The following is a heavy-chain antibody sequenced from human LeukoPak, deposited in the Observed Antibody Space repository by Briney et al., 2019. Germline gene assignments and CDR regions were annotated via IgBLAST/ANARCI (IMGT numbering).Heavy chain of an antibody. CDR1: GGTFSSYA. J-gene: IGHJ4*02. CDR3: ARLSVKQLVRQYYFDY. CDR2: IIPIFGTA. D-gene: IGHD6-6*01. Sequence: SVKVSCKASGGTFSSYAISWVRQAPGQGREWMGGIIPIFGTANCAQKLQGRVTITADESTSTAYMELSSLRSEDTAVYYCARLSVKQLVRQYYFDYWGQGTLVTVSS. V-gene: IGHV1-69*13.